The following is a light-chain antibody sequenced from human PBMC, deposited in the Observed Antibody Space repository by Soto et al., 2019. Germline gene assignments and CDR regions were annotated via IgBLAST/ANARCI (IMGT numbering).Light chain of an antibody. J-gene: IGLJ3*02. CDR3: CSYAGSYWTWV. CDR2: DVS. Sequence: QSALTQPRSVSGSPGQSVTISCTGTSSDVGGYNYVSWYQQHPGKAPKLMIYDVSKRPSGVPDRFSGSKSGNTASLTISGLQAEDEADYYCCSYAGSYWTWVFGGGTKLTVL. V-gene: IGLV2-11*01. CDR1: SSDVGGYNY.